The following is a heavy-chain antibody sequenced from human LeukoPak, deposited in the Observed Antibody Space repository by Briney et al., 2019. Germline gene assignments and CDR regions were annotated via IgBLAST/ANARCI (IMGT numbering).Heavy chain of an antibody. CDR1: GGSISYYY. Sequence: SETLSLTCTVSGGSISYYYWSWIRQSPGKGLEWIGSIYYSGSTYYNPSLKSRVTISVDTSKNQFSLKLSSVTAADTAVYYCARRGSPYGMDVWGQGTTVTVSS. V-gene: IGHV4-59*05. CDR3: ARRGSPYGMDV. D-gene: IGHD3-10*01. J-gene: IGHJ6*02. CDR2: IYYSGST.